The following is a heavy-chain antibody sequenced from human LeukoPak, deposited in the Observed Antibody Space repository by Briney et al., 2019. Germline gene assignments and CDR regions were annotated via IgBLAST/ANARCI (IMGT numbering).Heavy chain of an antibody. CDR1: GYTFTGYY. V-gene: IGHV1-2*06. J-gene: IGHJ5*02. D-gene: IGHD3-22*01. Sequence: GASVKVSCKASGYTFTGYYIHWLRQAPGQGLEWMGRINPNSGGTNYAQKFQGRVTMTTDTSTNTAYMELRSLRSDDTAVYYCARDLRSIRNYYDSSGPNPWGQGTLVTVSS. CDR2: INPNSGGT. CDR3: ARDLRSIRNYYDSSGPNP.